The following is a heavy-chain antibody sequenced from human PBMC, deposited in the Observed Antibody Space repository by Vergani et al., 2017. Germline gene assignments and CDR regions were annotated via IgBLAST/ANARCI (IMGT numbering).Heavy chain of an antibody. Sequence: EVQLLESGGGLVQPGGSLRLPCAASGFTFSSYAMTWVRQAPGKGLEWVSAISGSVGSTSYADSVKGRFTIARDNSKNTLYLQMNSLRAEDTAVYYCAKDPNLAVAGTIGYWGQGTLVTVSS. J-gene: IGHJ4*02. V-gene: IGHV3-23*01. CDR3: AKDPNLAVAGTIGY. D-gene: IGHD6-19*01. CDR2: ISGSVGST. CDR1: GFTFSSYA.